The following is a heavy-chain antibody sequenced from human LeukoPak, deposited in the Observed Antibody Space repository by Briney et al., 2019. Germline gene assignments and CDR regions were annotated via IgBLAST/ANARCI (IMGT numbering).Heavy chain of an antibody. Sequence: GGSLRLSCAASGFTFSSYAMHWVRQAPGKGLEWVAVISYDGSNKYYADSVKGRFTISRDNSKNTLYLQMNSLRAEDTAVYYCARDLQLGHPVGMDVWGQGTTVTVSS. CDR2: ISYDGSNK. CDR3: ARDLQLGHPVGMDV. D-gene: IGHD3-16*01. V-gene: IGHV3-30-3*01. CDR1: GFTFSSYA. J-gene: IGHJ6*02.